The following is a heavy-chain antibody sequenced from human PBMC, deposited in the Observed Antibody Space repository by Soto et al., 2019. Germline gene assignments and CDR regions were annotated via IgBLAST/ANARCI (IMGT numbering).Heavy chain of an antibody. CDR1: GAALNSGNYY. Sequence: SETLSLTCSVSGAALNSGNYYWSWIRQVPGKGLEWIGRIYVTGAVDYNPSLRDRITISQDTSERQFSLNLRLVTAADTAVYYCARLRIATNNYKWFDPWGQGTLVTVSS. J-gene: IGHJ5*02. D-gene: IGHD2-21*01. V-gene: IGHV4-31*03. CDR3: ARLRIATNNYKWFDP. CDR2: IYVTGAV.